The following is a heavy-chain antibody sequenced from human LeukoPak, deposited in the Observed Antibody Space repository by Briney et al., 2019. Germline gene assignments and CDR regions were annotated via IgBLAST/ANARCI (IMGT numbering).Heavy chain of an antibody. CDR3: ARDSSRYCSSTSCYVRDYYFDY. CDR2: INPSGGST. J-gene: IGHJ4*02. D-gene: IGHD2-2*01. Sequence: GASVTVSCKASGYTFTSYYMHWVRQAPGQGLEWMGIINPSGGSTSYAQKFQGRVTMTRDTSTSTVYMELSSLRSEDTAVYYCARDSSRYCSSTSCYVRDYYFDYWGQGTLVTVSS. V-gene: IGHV1-46*01. CDR1: GYTFTSYY.